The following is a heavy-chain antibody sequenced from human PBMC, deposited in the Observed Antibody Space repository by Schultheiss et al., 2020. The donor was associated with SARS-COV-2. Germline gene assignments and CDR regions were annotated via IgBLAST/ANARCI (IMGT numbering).Heavy chain of an antibody. D-gene: IGHD3-10*01. J-gene: IGHJ5*02. CDR3: ARVGRSYYGSGSPNWFDP. CDR1: GGSFSGYY. Sequence: SETLSLTCAVYGGSFSGYYWSWIRQPPGKGLEWIGEINHSGSTYYNPSLKSRVTILVDTSKNQFSLKLSSVTAADTAVYYCARVGRSYYGSGSPNWFDPWGQGTLVTVSS. V-gene: IGHV4-34*01. CDR2: INHSGST.